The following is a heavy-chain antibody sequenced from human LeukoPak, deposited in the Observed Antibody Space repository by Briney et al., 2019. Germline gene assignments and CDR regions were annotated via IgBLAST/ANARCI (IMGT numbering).Heavy chain of an antibody. CDR3: ARDNRRYSSSWLDY. CDR1: GVSISSGGYS. CDR2: IYHSGST. V-gene: IGHV4-30-2*01. Sequence: SETLSLTCAVSGVSISSGGYSWRWIRQPPGKGLEWIGYIYHSGSTYYNPSLKSRVTISVDRSKNQFSLKLSSVTAADTAVYYCARDNRRYSSSWLDYWGQGTLVTVSS. J-gene: IGHJ4*02. D-gene: IGHD6-13*01.